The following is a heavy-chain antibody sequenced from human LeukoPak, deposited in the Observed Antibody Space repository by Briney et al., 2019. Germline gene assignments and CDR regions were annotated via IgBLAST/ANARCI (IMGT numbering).Heavy chain of an antibody. V-gene: IGHV4-59*01. CDR3: ARDLGCGGDCYAFDI. J-gene: IGHJ3*02. CDR1: GGSISSYY. CDR2: IYYSGST. D-gene: IGHD2-21*02. Sequence: SETLSLTCTVSGGSISSYYWSWIRQPPGKGLAWIGYIYYSGSTNYNPSLKSRVTISVDTSKNQFSLKLSSVTAADTAVYYCARDLGCGGDCYAFDIWGQGTMVTVSS.